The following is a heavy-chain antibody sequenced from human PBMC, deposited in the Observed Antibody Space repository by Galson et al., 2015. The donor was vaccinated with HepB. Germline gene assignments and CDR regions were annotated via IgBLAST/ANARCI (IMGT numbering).Heavy chain of an antibody. V-gene: IGHV5-51*01. Sequence: QSGAEVKKPGESLKISCTGSGYSFPSYWIGWVRQMPGKGLEWMGIIYPGDSDTRYSPSFQGQVTISADKSISTAYLQWSSLKASDTAMYYCARRYSSSWYDAYYFDYWGQGTLVTVSS. J-gene: IGHJ4*02. CDR3: ARRYSSSWYDAYYFDY. CDR2: IYPGDSDT. CDR1: GYSFPSYW. D-gene: IGHD6-13*01.